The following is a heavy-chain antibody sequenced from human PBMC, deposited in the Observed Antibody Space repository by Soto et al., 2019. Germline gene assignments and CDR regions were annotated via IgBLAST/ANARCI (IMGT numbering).Heavy chain of an antibody. V-gene: IGHV4-59*01. D-gene: IGHD6-19*01. CDR1: GGSISSYY. Sequence: SETLSLTCTVSGGSISSYYWSWIRQPPGKGLEWIGYINYSGITNYNPSLKSRVTISIDTSKIHFSLKLNSVTAADTAVYYCARTFGRVAGYFDYWGQGTLVTVSS. CDR2: INYSGIT. CDR3: ARTFGRVAGYFDY. J-gene: IGHJ4*02.